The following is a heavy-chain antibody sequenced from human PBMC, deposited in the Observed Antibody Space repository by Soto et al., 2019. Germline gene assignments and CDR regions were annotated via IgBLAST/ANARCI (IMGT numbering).Heavy chain of an antibody. D-gene: IGHD1-26*01. Sequence: SATLSLTCSVSGDSIGGHYWNWIRQPAGKGLEWIGRLYSSGTTNYNPSLKSRITMSVDTSKNQFSLSLTSVTAADTAFYFGARVSQRWDLLPECLVDYWGKGTL. CDR2: LYSSGTT. CDR3: ARVSQRWDLLPECLVDY. V-gene: IGHV4-4*07. J-gene: IGHJ4*01. CDR1: GDSIGGHY.